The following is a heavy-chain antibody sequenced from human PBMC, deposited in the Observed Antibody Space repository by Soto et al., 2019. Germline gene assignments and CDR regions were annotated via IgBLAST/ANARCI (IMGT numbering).Heavy chain of an antibody. Sequence: GGSLRLSCAASGFTFSSYWMHWVRQAPGKGLVWVSRINSDGSSTSYADSVKGRFTISRDNAKNTLYLQMNSLRAEDTAVYYCARIPVSSSWYYYYYGMDVWGQGTTVTVSS. V-gene: IGHV3-74*01. CDR1: GFTFSSYW. D-gene: IGHD6-13*01. CDR2: INSDGSST. J-gene: IGHJ6*02. CDR3: ARIPVSSSWYYYYYGMDV.